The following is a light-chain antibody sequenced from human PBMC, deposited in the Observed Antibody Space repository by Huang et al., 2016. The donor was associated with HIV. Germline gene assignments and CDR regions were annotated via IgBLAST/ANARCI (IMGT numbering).Light chain of an antibody. J-gene: IGKJ1*01. CDR2: EVS. CDR1: QSLVYSDGSTY. CDR3: MQGSRWPWT. Sequence: DVVMTQSPLSLPVTLGQPASISCRSSQSLVYSDGSTYLNWFQQRPGQFPRRLSYEVSKRASGVPDRFSGSGSGTEFTLKISRVEAEDVGIYYCMQGSRWPWTFGQGTKVEIK. V-gene: IGKV2-30*01.